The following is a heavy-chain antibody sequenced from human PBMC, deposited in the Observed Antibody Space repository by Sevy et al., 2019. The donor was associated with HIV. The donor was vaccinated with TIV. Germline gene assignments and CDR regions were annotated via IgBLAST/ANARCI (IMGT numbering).Heavy chain of an antibody. CDR1: GFTFNAFS. Sequence: GGSLRLSCAASGFTFNAFSMHWVRQAPGKGLEWVATISLDGGNQHYGDSVRGRVTTSRDNSQNALLLQMNSLRPDDTALYYCALERLSSNVAEYFQNWGQGALVTVSS. D-gene: IGHD1-1*01. CDR2: ISLDGGNQ. V-gene: IGHV3-30-3*01. CDR3: ALERLSSNVAEYFQN. J-gene: IGHJ1*01.